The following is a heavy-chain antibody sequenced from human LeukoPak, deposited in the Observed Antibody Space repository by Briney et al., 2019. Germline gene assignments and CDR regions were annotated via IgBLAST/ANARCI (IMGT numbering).Heavy chain of an antibody. CDR3: ARDWDLDGNSSGEERMDY. Sequence: ASVKVSCKASGYTFTGYYMHWVRQAPGQGLEWMGWINPNSGGTNYAQKFQGRVTMTRDTSISTAYMELSRLRSDDTAVYYCARDWDLDGNSSGEERMDYWGQGTLVTVSS. D-gene: IGHD6-19*01. V-gene: IGHV1-2*02. CDR2: INPNSGGT. CDR1: GYTFTGYY. J-gene: IGHJ4*02.